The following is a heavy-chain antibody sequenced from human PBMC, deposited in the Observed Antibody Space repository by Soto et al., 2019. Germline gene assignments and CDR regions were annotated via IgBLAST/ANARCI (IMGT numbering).Heavy chain of an antibody. CDR1: GYTFTTYG. CDR3: ARTDKGDYVPPLDN. D-gene: IGHD4-17*01. V-gene: IGHV1-18*01. J-gene: IGHJ4*02. Sequence: QIHLVQSGGEVKKPGASVKVSCTTSGYTFTTYGISWVRQAPGQGLEWMGWITPFNDNTNYAQNLQGRVTMTTDTSRNTAYLELRSLTSDDTAVYYCARTDKGDYVPPLDNWGQGTLVTVSS. CDR2: ITPFNDNT.